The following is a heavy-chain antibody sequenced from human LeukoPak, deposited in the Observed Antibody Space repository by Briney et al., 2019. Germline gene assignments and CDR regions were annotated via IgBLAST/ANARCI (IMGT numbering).Heavy chain of an antibody. CDR1: GFTFSNYA. CDR2: ISGSVGIT. CDR3: AKQAKHGTFYYFDY. V-gene: IGHV3-23*01. J-gene: IGHJ4*02. Sequence: GGSLRLSCAASGFTFSNYAMSWVRQAPGKGLEWVSGISGSVGITYYADSVRGRFTISRDNSKNTLYLQMNSLRAEDTAVYYCAKQAKHGTFYYFDYWGQGTLVTVSS. D-gene: IGHD1-26*01.